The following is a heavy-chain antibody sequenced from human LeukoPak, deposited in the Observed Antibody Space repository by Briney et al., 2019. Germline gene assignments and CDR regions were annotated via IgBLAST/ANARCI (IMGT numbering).Heavy chain of an antibody. J-gene: IGHJ3*02. CDR3: ARDSGSSGYYSDAFDI. D-gene: IGHD3-22*01. CDR1: GDSINSANYY. V-gene: IGHV4-61*01. Sequence: PSETLSLTCTVSGDSINSANYYWGWIRQPPGKGLEWIGYIYYSGSTNYNPSLKSRVIISVDTSKNQFSLKLSSVTAADTAVYYCARDSGSSGYYSDAFDIWGQGTMVTVSS. CDR2: IYYSGST.